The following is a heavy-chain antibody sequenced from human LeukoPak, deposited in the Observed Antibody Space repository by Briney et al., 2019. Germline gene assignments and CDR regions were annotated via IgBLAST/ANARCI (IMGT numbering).Heavy chain of an antibody. CDR1: GFTFSSYG. V-gene: IGHV3-30*18. J-gene: IGHJ6*02. Sequence: PGGSLRLSCAASGFTFSSYGMHCVRQAPGKGLEWVAVISYDGSNKYYADSVKGRFTISRDNSKNTLYLQMNSLRAEDTAVYYCAKDQWGAENWGSYYYYYYGMDVWGQGTTVTVSS. CDR2: ISYDGSNK. D-gene: IGHD7-27*01. CDR3: AKDQWGAENWGSYYYYYYGMDV.